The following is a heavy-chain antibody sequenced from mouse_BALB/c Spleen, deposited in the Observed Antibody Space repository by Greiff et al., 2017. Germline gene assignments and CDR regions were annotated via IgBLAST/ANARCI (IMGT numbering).Heavy chain of an antibody. CDR3: ARSGNWEYDFDY. CDR1: GFTFSSFG. Sequence: EVMLVESGGGLVQPGGSRKLSCAASGFTFSSFGMHWVRQAPEKGLEWVAYISSGSSTIYYADTVKGRFTISRDNPKYTLFLQMTSLRSEDTAMYYCARSGNWEYDFDYWGQGTTLTVSS. J-gene: IGHJ2*01. CDR2: ISSGSSTI. V-gene: IGHV5-17*02. D-gene: IGHD4-1*01.